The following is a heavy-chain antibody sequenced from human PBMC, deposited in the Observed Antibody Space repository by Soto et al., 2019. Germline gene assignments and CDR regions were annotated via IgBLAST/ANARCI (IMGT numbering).Heavy chain of an antibody. CDR2: ISGSGGST. CDR1: GFTFSSYA. CDR3: AKGGRDIVVVVAAKFDP. Sequence: EVQLLESGGGLVQPGGSLRLSCAASGFTFSSYAMSWVRQAPGKGLEWVSAISGSGGSTYYADSVKGRFTISRDNSKNTLYLQMNRLRAEDTAVYYWAKGGRDIVVVVAAKFDPWGQGTLVTVSS. D-gene: IGHD2-15*01. V-gene: IGHV3-23*01. J-gene: IGHJ5*02.